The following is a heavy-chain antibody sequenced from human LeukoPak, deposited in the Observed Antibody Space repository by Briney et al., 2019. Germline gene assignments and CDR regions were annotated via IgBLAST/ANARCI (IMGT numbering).Heavy chain of an antibody. Sequence: GGSLRLSCAASGFTFSSYAMHWVRQAPGKGLEWVAVISYDGSNKYYADSVKGRFTISRDNSKNTLYLQMNSLRAEVTAVYYCAKTWATVTNYYFDYWGQGTLVTVSS. D-gene: IGHD4-17*01. CDR2: ISYDGSNK. CDR3: AKTWATVTNYYFDY. V-gene: IGHV3-30*04. J-gene: IGHJ4*02. CDR1: GFTFSSYA.